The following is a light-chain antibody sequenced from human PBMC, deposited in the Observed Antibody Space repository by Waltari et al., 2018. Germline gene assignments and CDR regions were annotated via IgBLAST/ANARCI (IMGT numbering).Light chain of an antibody. CDR1: SSNIENNY. V-gene: IGLV1-51*01. CDR2: DRQ. Sequence: QSVLTQPPSVSAAPGQKVTISCSGSSSNIENNYVSWYQQLPGTAPKLLIYDRQKRPSGIPDRFSGSKSGTSATLGITGLQTGDEADYYCATWDSSLSAGVFGTGTKVTVL. J-gene: IGLJ1*01. CDR3: ATWDSSLSAGV.